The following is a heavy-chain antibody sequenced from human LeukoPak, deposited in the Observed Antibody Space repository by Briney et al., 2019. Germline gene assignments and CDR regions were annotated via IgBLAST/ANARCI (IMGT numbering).Heavy chain of an antibody. D-gene: IGHD5-24*01. V-gene: IGHV4-39*01. Sequence: SETLSLTCTVSGGSISSSSYYWGWIRQPPGKGLEWIGSIYYGGSTYHNPSLKSRVTISVDTSKNQFPLKLSSVTAADTAVYYCARLRVEMATFYFDYWGQGTLVTVSS. J-gene: IGHJ4*02. CDR2: IYYGGST. CDR1: GGSISSSSYY. CDR3: ARLRVEMATFYFDY.